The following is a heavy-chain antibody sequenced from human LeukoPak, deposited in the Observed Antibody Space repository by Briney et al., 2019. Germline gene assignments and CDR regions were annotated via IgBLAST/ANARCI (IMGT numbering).Heavy chain of an antibody. J-gene: IGHJ5*02. CDR2: IYYSGST. CDR3: ARESAARTLLDP. Sequence: SETLSLTCTVSGGSISSYYWSWIRQPPGKGLEWIGYIYYSGSTNYNPSLKSRVTISVDTSKNQFSLKLSSVTAADTAVYYCARESAARTLLDPWGQGTLVTVSS. CDR1: GGSISSYY. V-gene: IGHV4-59*01.